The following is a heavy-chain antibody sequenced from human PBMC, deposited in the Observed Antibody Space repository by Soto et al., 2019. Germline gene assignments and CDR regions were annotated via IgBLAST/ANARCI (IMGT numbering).Heavy chain of an antibody. D-gene: IGHD1-26*01. V-gene: IGHV3-33*01. CDR1: GFTFSSYG. Sequence: GESLKISCAASGFTFSSYGMHWVRPAPGKGLEWGAVIWYDGSDKYDADSVKGRFTISRDNSKNTLYLQMNTLRAEDTAVYYCARKGRDYLDAFDIWGQGTMVTVSS. J-gene: IGHJ3*02. CDR3: ARKGRDYLDAFDI. CDR2: IWYDGSDK.